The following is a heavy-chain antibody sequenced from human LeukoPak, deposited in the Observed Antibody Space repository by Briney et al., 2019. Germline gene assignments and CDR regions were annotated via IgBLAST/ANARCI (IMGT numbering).Heavy chain of an antibody. CDR1: RFTFSSYS. CDR3: VRVDCSGTYCYYVY. CDR2: SSASGGPI. Sequence: PGGSLRLSCAASRFTFSSYSMNWVRQAPGKGLEWVLYSSASGGPIYYADSVRGRFTVSRDNAQNSVYLQMNSLRVEDTAVYYCVRVDCSGTYCYYVYWGQGTLVTVSS. V-gene: IGHV3-48*01. J-gene: IGHJ4*01. D-gene: IGHD2-2*01.